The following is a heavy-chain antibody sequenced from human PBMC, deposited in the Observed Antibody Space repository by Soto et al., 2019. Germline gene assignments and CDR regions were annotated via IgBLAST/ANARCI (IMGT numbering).Heavy chain of an antibody. Sequence: GGSLRLSCAASGFIFSAYAMSWVRQAPGKGLEWVSTISDTIGATDYADSVKGRSTISRDISRNTLYLEMNNLRAEDTAMYYCAKAQWLLGGDYFDSWGQGALVTVSS. CDR3: AKAQWLLGGDYFDS. CDR2: ISDTIGAT. V-gene: IGHV3-23*01. D-gene: IGHD6-19*01. J-gene: IGHJ4*02. CDR1: GFIFSAYA.